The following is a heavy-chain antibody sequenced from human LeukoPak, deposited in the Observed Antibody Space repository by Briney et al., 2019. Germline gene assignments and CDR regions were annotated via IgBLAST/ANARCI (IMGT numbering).Heavy chain of an antibody. V-gene: IGHV1-2*02. D-gene: IGHD5-12*01. Sequence: ASVKVSCKASGYTFTGYYMHWVRQAPGQGLEWMGWIDPNSGGTNYAQKFQGRVTMTRDTSISTAYMELSRLRSDDTAVYYCAREGGYDYSVDYWGQGTLVTVSS. CDR1: GYTFTGYY. CDR3: AREGGYDYSVDY. CDR2: IDPNSGGT. J-gene: IGHJ4*02.